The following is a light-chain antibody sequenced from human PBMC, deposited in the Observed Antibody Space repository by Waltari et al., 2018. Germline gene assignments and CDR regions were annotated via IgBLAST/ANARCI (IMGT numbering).Light chain of an antibody. Sequence: QPLLTQPPSASGTPGQRVTLACSGSRSNIGGNTVSWYKQLPGAAPKLLIYVNHQRPSGVPVRFSGAKSGTSASLAISGLQTEDEADYYCSAWDDSLHGWVFGGGTGLTVL. V-gene: IGLV1-44*01. J-gene: IGLJ3*02. CDR1: RSNIGGNT. CDR3: SAWDDSLHGWV. CDR2: VNH.